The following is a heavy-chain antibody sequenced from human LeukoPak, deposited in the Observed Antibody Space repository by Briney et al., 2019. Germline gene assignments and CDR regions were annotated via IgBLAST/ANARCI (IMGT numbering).Heavy chain of an antibody. D-gene: IGHD3-3*01. V-gene: IGHV4-30-4*08. CDR1: GGSISSGDYY. CDR2: IYCSGST. J-gene: IGHJ6*03. CDR3: AGDRYYDLFRYYYMDV. Sequence: SQTLSLTCTVSGGSISSGDYYWSWIRQPPGKGLEWIGYIYCSGSTYYNPSLKSRVTISVDTSKNQFSLKLSSVTAADTAVYYCAGDRYYDLFRYYYMDVWGKGTTVTVSS.